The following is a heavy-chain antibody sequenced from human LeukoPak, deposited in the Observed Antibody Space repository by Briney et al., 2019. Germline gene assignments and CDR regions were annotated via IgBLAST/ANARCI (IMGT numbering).Heavy chain of an antibody. CDR1: GGSVSSGSYY. J-gene: IGHJ2*01. V-gene: IGHV4-61*01. D-gene: IGHD6-19*01. CDR3: ARALGYSSGWLTVWYFDL. Sequence: SETLSLTCTVSGGSVSSGSYYWSWIRQPPGKGLEWIGYIYYNGSTNYNPSLKSRVTISVDTSKNQFSLKLSSVTAADTAVYYCARALGYSSGWLTVWYFDLWGRGTLVTVSS. CDR2: IYYNGST.